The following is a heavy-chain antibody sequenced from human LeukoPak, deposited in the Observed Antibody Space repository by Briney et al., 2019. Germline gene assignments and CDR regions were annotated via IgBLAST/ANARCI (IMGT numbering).Heavy chain of an antibody. Sequence: ASVKVSCKASGYTFTNYGISWVRQAPGQGLEWMGWISAYNGNTNYAQKLQGRVTMTTDTSTSTAYMELRSLRSDDTAVYYCAREFRRGSGGSCYLAVWGQGTLVTVSS. J-gene: IGHJ4*02. D-gene: IGHD2-15*01. V-gene: IGHV1-18*01. CDR1: GYTFTNYG. CDR2: ISAYNGNT. CDR3: AREFRRGSGGSCYLAV.